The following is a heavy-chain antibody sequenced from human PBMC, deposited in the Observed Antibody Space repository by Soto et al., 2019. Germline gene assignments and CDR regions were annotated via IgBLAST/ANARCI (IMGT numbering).Heavy chain of an antibody. D-gene: IGHD4-4*01. V-gene: IGHV3-74*01. CDR1: GFTFSTYW. CDR3: AKADYRARGAFDI. J-gene: IGHJ3*02. CDR2: INRDGSST. Sequence: EVQLVESGGGLVQPGGSLRLSCAASGFTFSTYWMHWVRQAPGKGLVWVSRINRDGSSTTYADSVKGRFTISRDNAKNTLYLQMNSLRVEDTAVYHCAKADYRARGAFDIWGQGTMVTVPS.